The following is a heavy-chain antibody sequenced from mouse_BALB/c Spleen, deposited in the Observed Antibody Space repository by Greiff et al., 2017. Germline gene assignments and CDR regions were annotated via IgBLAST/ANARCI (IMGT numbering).Heavy chain of an antibody. CDR1: GYTFTSYW. CDR3: TRGDYYGSSYRY. D-gene: IGHD1-1*01. V-gene: IGHV1-5*01. J-gene: IGHJ2*01. Sequence: SGTVLARPGASVKMSCKASGYTFTSYWMHWVKQRPGQGLEWIGAIYPGNSDTSYNQKFKGKAKLTAVTSTSTAYMELSSLTNEDSAVYYCTRGDYYGSSYRYWGQGTTLTVSS. CDR2: IYPGNSDT.